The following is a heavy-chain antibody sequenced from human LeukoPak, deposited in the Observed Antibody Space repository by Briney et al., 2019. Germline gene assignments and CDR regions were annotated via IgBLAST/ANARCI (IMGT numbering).Heavy chain of an antibody. J-gene: IGHJ4*02. CDR2: VWSDGNGK. Sequence: GGSLRLSCAASGFTFSTYGMHWVRQAPGKGLEWVALVWSDGNGKFYADSVKGRFTISRDNSKNTAYLQMNSLRAEDTAVYYCVSVLTVTFDSWGQGTLVTVSS. CDR1: GFTFSTYG. D-gene: IGHD4-17*01. V-gene: IGHV3-33*01. CDR3: VSVLTVTFDS.